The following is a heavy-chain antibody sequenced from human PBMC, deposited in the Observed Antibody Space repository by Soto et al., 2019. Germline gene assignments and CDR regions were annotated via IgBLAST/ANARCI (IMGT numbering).Heavy chain of an antibody. D-gene: IGHD2-21*01. CDR3: ARQFYLGEHFDY. J-gene: IGHJ4*02. CDR1: GGSISSYY. V-gene: IGHV4-59*08. Sequence: SETLSLTCTVSGGSISSYYWSWIRQPPGKGLEWIGYIYYSGSTNYNPSLKSRVTISVDTSKNQFSLKLSSVTAADTAVYYCARQFYLGEHFDYWGQGTLVTVSS. CDR2: IYYSGST.